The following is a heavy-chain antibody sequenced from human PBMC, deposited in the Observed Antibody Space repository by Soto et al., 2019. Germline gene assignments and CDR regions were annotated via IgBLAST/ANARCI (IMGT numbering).Heavy chain of an antibody. Sequence: PSETLSLTCTVSGGSISSSSYYWGWIRQPPGKGLEWIGSIYYSGSTYYNPSLKSRVTISVDTSKNQFSLKLSSVTAADTAVYYCARLPLYDSSGYYSFLDYWGQGTLVTVSS. J-gene: IGHJ4*02. D-gene: IGHD3-22*01. V-gene: IGHV4-39*01. CDR3: ARLPLYDSSGYYSFLDY. CDR1: GGSISSSSYY. CDR2: IYYSGST.